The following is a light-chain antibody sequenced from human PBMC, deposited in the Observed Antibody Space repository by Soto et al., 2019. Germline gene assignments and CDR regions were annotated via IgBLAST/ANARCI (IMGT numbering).Light chain of an antibody. J-gene: IGLJ2*01. CDR3: LLSYRGVGV. Sequence: QTVVTQEPSLTVSPGGTVTLTCDSSTGAVTSGHYPYWFQQKPGQAPRTLIYDTSNKYSWTPARFSGSLLAGKAALTLSGAQPEDEADYYCLLSYRGVGVFGGGTKLTVL. CDR2: DTS. CDR1: TGAVTSGHY. V-gene: IGLV7-46*01.